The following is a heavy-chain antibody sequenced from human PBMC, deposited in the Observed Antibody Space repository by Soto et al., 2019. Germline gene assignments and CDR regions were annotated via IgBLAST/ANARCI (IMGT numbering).Heavy chain of an antibody. V-gene: IGHV1-69*02. D-gene: IGHD5-12*01. CDR3: ARGGMATISGIDY. Sequence: QVQLVQSGAEVKKPGSSVKVSCKASGGTFSSYTISWVRQAPGQGLEWMGRIIPILGIANYAQKFQGRVTXTXDXCPSTAYMELSSLRFEDTDVYYCARGGMATISGIDYWGQGPLVTVSS. CDR1: GGTFSSYT. J-gene: IGHJ4*02. CDR2: IIPILGIA.